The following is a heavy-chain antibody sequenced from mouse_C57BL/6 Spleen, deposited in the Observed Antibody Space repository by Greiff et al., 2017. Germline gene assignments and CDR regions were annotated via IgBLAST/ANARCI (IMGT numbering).Heavy chain of an antibody. D-gene: IGHD1-1*01. CDR3: ARGHYYGSPYWYFDV. J-gene: IGHJ1*03. CDR1: GFTFSDYG. Sequence: EVKLVESGGGLVKPGGSLKLSCAASGFTFSDYGMHWVRQAPEKGLEWVAYISSGSSTIYYADTVKGRFTISRGNAKNTLFLQMTSLRSEDTAMYYCARGHYYGSPYWYFDVWGTGTTVTVSS. V-gene: IGHV5-17*01. CDR2: ISSGSSTI.